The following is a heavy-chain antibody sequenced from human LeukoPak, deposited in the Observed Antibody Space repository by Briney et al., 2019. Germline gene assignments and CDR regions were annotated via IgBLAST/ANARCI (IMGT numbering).Heavy chain of an antibody. V-gene: IGHV1-18*01. Sequence: ASVKVSCKASGYTFTSYGISWVRQAPGQGLEWMGWISAYNGNTNYTQKLQGRVTMTTDTSTSTAYMELRSLRSDDTAVYYCARPYYDFWSGYFPDLGVDYYYYYMDVWGKGTTVTVSS. D-gene: IGHD3-3*01. J-gene: IGHJ6*03. CDR2: ISAYNGNT. CDR1: GYTFTSYG. CDR3: ARPYYDFWSGYFPDLGVDYYYYYMDV.